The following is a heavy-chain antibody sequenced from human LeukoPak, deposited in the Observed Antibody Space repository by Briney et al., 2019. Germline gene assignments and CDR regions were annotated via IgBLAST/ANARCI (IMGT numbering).Heavy chain of an antibody. D-gene: IGHD2-2*01. CDR3: ARDYQAAYLDY. CDR1: GYTFTSYD. J-gene: IGHJ4*02. CDR2: MNPNSGNT. V-gene: IGHV1-8*02. Sequence: GPVKVSCKASGYTFTSYDINWVRQATGQGPEWMGWMNPNSGNTGYAQKLQGRVTMTTDTSTSTAYMELRSLRSDDTAVYYCARDYQAAYLDYWGQGTLVTVSS.